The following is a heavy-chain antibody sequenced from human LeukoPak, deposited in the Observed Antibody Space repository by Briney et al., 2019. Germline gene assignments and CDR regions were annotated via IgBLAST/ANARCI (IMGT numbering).Heavy chain of an antibody. D-gene: IGHD2-15*01. J-gene: IGHJ4*02. CDR3: VKGGRQYLEF. V-gene: IGHV3-7*03. CDR2: MKEDGTEI. CDR1: GFPFNRQT. Sequence: GGSLRLSCGASGFPFNRQTMSWVRQAPGKGLEWGAKMKEDGTEIAYADSVKGRFTISRDNAENSLYLEMKNLRAEDTAVYYCVKGGRQYLEFWGQGTLVTVSS.